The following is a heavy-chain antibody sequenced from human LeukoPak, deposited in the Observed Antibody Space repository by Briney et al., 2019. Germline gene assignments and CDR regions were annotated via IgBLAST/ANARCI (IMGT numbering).Heavy chain of an antibody. D-gene: IGHD3-3*01. CDR3: ARVGNDFWSGYTPRGGWFDP. V-gene: IGHV4-30-4*02. J-gene: IGHJ5*02. CDR1: GGSISSGDYY. Sequence: SETLSLTCTVFGGSISSGDYYWSWIRQPPGKGLEWLGNIYYTGTTYYNPSLKSRVTISVDKSKNQFSLKLSSVTAADTAVYYCARVGNDFWSGYTPRGGWFDPWGQGTLVTVSS. CDR2: IYYTGTT.